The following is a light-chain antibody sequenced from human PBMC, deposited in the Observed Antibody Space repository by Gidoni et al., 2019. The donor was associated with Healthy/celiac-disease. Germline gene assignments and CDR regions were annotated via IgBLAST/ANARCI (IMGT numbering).Light chain of an antibody. CDR1: QCVSSY. CDR2: DAS. V-gene: IGKV3-11*01. CDR3: HQRSNWPPIT. J-gene: IGKJ5*01. Sequence: DIVLTQSPATLSFSPGERATLSCRASQCVSSYLSWYQQKPGQAPRLLIYDASNRATGIPARFSGSGSGTDFTLTISSLEPADFAAYYCHQRSNWPPITFGQGTRLEIK.